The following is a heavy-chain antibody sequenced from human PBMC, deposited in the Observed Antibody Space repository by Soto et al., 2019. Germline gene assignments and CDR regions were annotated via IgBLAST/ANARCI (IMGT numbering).Heavy chain of an antibody. Sequence: PGGSLRLSCAASGFTFSSYAMSWVRQAPGKGLEWVSAISGSGGSTYYADSVKGRFTISRDNSKNTLYLQTNSLRAEDTAVYYCAKDRVHYDFWSGFDPWGQGTLVTVSS. CDR2: ISGSGGST. V-gene: IGHV3-23*01. J-gene: IGHJ5*02. CDR3: AKDRVHYDFWSGFDP. CDR1: GFTFSSYA. D-gene: IGHD3-3*01.